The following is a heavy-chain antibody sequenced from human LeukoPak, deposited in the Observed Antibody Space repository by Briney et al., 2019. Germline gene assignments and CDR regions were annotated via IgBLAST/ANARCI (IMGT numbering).Heavy chain of an antibody. D-gene: IGHD2-2*01. CDR3: ARGPTYQPIDY. CDR1: GGSITSFY. J-gene: IGHJ4*02. Sequence: SETLSLTCTVSGGSITSFYRTWIRQSAEKGLEWIGRISSSGNTKYNPSLNSRVTMSVDTSKNQFSLNLRSVTAADTAVYYCARGPTYQPIDYWGQGTLVTVSS. V-gene: IGHV4-4*07. CDR2: ISSSGNT.